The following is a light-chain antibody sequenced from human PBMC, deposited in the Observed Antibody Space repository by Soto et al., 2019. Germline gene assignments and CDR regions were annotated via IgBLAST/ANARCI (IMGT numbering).Light chain of an antibody. Sequence: EIVTSQSPATLSLSPGERATLSCRASQSITSYLAWYQQKPGQAPRLLIYGASTRATGIPDRFGGSGSGTDFTLTISRLEPEDFAVYYCQQYGASTGWTFGQGTKVDTK. CDR2: GAS. J-gene: IGKJ1*01. V-gene: IGKV3-20*01. CDR1: QSITSY. CDR3: QQYGASTGWT.